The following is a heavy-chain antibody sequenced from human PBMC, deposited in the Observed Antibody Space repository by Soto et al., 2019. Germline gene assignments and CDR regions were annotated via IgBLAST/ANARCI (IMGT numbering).Heavy chain of an antibody. V-gene: IGHV3-30-3*01. J-gene: IGHJ2*01. D-gene: IGHD2-21*02. CDR3: ERDWVGVDYCGGDCYGWYVDL. CDR1: GFTFSSYA. CDR2: ISYDGSNK. Sequence: QVQLVESGGGVVQPGRSLRLSCAASGFTFSSYAMHWVRQAPGKGLEWVAVISYDGSNKYYADSVKGRFTISSDNSKNALYLQMNSLRAEDRAVYYCERDWVGVDYCGGDCYGWYVDLWGRGTLVTVSS.